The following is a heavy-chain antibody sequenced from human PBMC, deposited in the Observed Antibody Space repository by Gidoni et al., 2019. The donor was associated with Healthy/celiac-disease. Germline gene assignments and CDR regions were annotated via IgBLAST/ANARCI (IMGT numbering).Heavy chain of an antibody. CDR2: INHSGST. J-gene: IGHJ3*02. V-gene: IGHV4-34*01. Sequence: QVQLQQWGAGLLKPSETLSLTCAVYGGSFSGYYWSWIRQPPGKGLEWIGEINHSGSTNYNPSLKSRVTISVDTSKNQFSLKLSSVTAADTAVYYCARYRRGGVIITYAFDIWGQGTMVTVSS. CDR3: ARYRRGGVIITYAFDI. D-gene: IGHD3-10*01. CDR1: GGSFSGYY.